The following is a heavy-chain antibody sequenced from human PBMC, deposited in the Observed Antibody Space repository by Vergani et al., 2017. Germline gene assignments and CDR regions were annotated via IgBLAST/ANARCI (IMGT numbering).Heavy chain of an antibody. CDR3: ARSGYCAHGVCYMTYYYYMDV. Sequence: QVQLQEAGPGLVKPPGTLSLTCAVSGGSISGTNWWSWVRQSPGKGLEWVAFIWYDGSKEYYADSVKGRFTISRDNSKNTLYLQMNNLRAADTAVYYCARSGYCAHGVCYMTYYYYMDVWGKGTAVTVSS. CDR2: IWYDGSKE. V-gene: IGHV3-33*08. D-gene: IGHD2-8*01. CDR1: GGSISGTN. J-gene: IGHJ6*03.